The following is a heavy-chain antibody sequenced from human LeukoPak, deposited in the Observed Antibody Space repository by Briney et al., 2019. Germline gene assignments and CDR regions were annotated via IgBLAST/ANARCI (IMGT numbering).Heavy chain of an antibody. CDR3: ARYIVQDAFDI. CDR1: GFTFSSYW. Sequence: GGSLRLSCAASGFTFSSYWKRWVRQAPGKGLEWVANIKQDGSEKYYVDSVKGRFTISRDNAKNSLYLQMNSLRAEDTAVYYCARYIVQDAFDIWGQGTMVTVSS. D-gene: IGHD2/OR15-2a*01. V-gene: IGHV3-7*01. CDR2: IKQDGSEK. J-gene: IGHJ3*02.